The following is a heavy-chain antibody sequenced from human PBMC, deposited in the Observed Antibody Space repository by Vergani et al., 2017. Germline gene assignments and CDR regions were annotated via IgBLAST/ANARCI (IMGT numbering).Heavy chain of an antibody. V-gene: IGHV4-39*01. CDR3: AGPARYCXGGSCYSNHFFDY. CDR1: GGSISSSSYY. Sequence: QLQLQESGPGLVKPSETLPLTCTVSGGSISSSSYYWGWIRQPPGKGLEWIGGIYYSGSTYYNPSLKSRVTISVDTSKNQFSLKLSSVTAADTAVYYCAGPARYCXGGSCYSNHFFDYWGQGTLVTVSS. D-gene: IGHD2-15*01. J-gene: IGHJ4*02. CDR2: IYYSGST.